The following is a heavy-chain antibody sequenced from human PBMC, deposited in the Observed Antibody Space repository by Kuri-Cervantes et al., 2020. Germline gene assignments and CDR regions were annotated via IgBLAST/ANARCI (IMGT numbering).Heavy chain of an antibody. J-gene: IGHJ3*02. CDR1: GGSISSSNW. CDR2: IYHSGST. V-gene: IGHV4-4*02. Sequence: SETLSLTCAVSGGSISSSNWWSWVRQPPGKGLEWIGEIYHSGSTNYNPSLKSRVTISVDKSKNQFSLKLSSVTAADTAVYYCARKGNYGDYFYALDIWGQGTMVTVSS. CDR3: ARKGNYGDYFYALDI. D-gene: IGHD4-17*01.